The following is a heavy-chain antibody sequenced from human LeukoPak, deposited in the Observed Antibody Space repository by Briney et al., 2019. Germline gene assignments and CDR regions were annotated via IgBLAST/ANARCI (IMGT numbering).Heavy chain of an antibody. D-gene: IGHD1-14*01. CDR2: ISYDGSEI. J-gene: IGHJ5*02. CDR1: GFTFSTYG. CDR3: ARGHGPGRVITPVGNWFDP. V-gene: IGHV3-30*03. Sequence: GRSLRLSCAASGFTFSTYGMDWVRQAPGNGLEWASVISYDGSEIHYADSVKGRFTISRDNSKNMVYLQMNSLRAEDTAVYYCARGHGPGRVITPVGNWFDPWGQRSLVTVSS.